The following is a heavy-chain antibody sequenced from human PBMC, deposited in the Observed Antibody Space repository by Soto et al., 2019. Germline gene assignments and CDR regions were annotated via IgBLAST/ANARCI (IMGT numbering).Heavy chain of an antibody. J-gene: IGHJ5*02. CDR1: GYTFTSYG. V-gene: IGHV1-18*01. CDR2: ISAIHGKA. Sequence: ASVKVSCKASGYTFTSYGISWVRQAPGQGLEWMGWISAIHGKANYAQKFQGRVTMTADKSTSTAYVELSSLRSEDTAVYYCARDLDEYYDFWSGYYLWFDPWGQGTLVTVSS. D-gene: IGHD3-3*01. CDR3: ARDLDEYYDFWSGYYLWFDP.